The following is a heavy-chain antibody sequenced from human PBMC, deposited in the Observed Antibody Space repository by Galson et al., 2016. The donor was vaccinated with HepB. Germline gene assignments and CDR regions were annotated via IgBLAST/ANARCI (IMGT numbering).Heavy chain of an antibody. D-gene: IGHD6-19*01. CDR3: ARDGRLTSGLDY. J-gene: IGHJ4*02. CDR1: GFPVSDNY. V-gene: IGHV3-53*01. CDR2: IYLAGST. Sequence: SLRLSCAASGFPVSDNYMTWVRQAPGKGLERVAVIYLAGSTFYADSVRGRFTISRDNTKNSLFLQMNSLRAEDTAVYYCARDGRLTSGLDYWGQGALVTVSS.